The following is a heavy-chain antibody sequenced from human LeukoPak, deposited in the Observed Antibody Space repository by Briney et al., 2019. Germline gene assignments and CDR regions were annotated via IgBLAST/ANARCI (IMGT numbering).Heavy chain of an antibody. D-gene: IGHD1-7*01. Sequence: GASVKVSCKASGYTFTSYGISWVRQAPGQGLEWMGWISAYNGNTNYAQKLQGRVTMTTDTSTSTAYMELRSLRFDDTAVYYCASARGSYNWNYHWFDPWGQGTLVTVSS. V-gene: IGHV1-18*01. CDR1: GYTFTSYG. CDR2: ISAYNGNT. CDR3: ASARGSYNWNYHWFDP. J-gene: IGHJ5*02.